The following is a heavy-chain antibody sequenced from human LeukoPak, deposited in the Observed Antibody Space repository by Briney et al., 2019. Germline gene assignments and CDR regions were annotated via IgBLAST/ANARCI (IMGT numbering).Heavy chain of an antibody. CDR1: GFTFSSYG. CDR2: IWYDGSNK. CDR3: ARDLGRDYGDSDY. Sequence: GGSLRLSCAASGFTFSSYGMHWVRQAPGKGLEWVAVIWYDGSNKYYADSVKGRFTISRDNSMNTLYLQMNSLRAEDTAVYYCARDLGRDYGDSDYWGQGTLVTVSS. J-gene: IGHJ4*02. D-gene: IGHD4-17*01. V-gene: IGHV3-33*01.